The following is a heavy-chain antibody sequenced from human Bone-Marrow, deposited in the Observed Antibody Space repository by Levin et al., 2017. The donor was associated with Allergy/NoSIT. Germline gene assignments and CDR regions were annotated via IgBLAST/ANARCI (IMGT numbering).Heavy chain of an antibody. CDR3: AREAGHCSGGSCYGENYFDY. CDR2: ISSSSDLT. J-gene: IGHJ4*02. Sequence: GESLKISCAASGFTFSDHYMNWIRQAPGKGLEWVSYISSSSDLTNYADSVRGRFTISRDNAKNTLFLQMNTLRAEDTAVYYCAREAGHCSGGSCYGENYFDYWGQGALVTVSS. D-gene: IGHD2-15*01. V-gene: IGHV3-11*05. CDR1: GFTFSDHY.